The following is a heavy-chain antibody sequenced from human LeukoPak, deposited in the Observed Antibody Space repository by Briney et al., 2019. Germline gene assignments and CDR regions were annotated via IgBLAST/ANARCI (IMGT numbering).Heavy chain of an antibody. CDR1: GYSFTSYW. Sequence: GESLKISCKGSGYSFTSYWIDWVRQMPGKGLEWMGMIYPGDSDTRYSPSFQGQVTISADKSISTAYLRWSSLKASDTAMYYCAILGEMITFGGIIVTRKNYYYYYGMDVWGQGTTVTVSS. CDR2: IYPGDSDT. J-gene: IGHJ6*02. CDR3: AILGEMITFGGIIVTRKNYYYYYGMDV. D-gene: IGHD3-16*02. V-gene: IGHV5-51*01.